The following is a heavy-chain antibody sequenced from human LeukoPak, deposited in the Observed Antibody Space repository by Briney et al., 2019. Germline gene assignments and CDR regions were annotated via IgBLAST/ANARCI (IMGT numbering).Heavy chain of an antibody. CDR1: GFSLSTSGMR. V-gene: IGHV2-70*04. D-gene: IGHD3-22*01. CDR3: ARSRLPNYYDSSADIPFDY. J-gene: IGHJ4*02. Sequence: SGPTLVNPTQTLTLTCTFSGFSLSTSGMRVSWIRQPPGKALEWLARIDWDDDKFYSTSLKTRLTTSKDTSKNQVVLTMTNMDPVDTATYYCARSRLPNYYDSSADIPFDYWGQGTLVTVSS. CDR2: IDWDDDK.